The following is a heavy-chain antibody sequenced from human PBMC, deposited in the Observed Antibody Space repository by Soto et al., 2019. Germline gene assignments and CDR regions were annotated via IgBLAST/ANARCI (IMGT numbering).Heavy chain of an antibody. CDR2: ISYDGANK. CDR1: GFTFSTYA. J-gene: IGHJ6*02. V-gene: IGHV3-30-3*01. CDR3: AKDGGGYNYGYVMLDKYYYGMDV. D-gene: IGHD5-18*01. Sequence: QVQLVESGGGVVQPGRSLRLSCAASGFTFSTYAIHWVRQAPGKGLEWVAVISYDGANKYYADSVRGRFTISRDNSNNTLFLQMSSLRAEDTAVYYCAKDGGGYNYGYVMLDKYYYGMDVWGQGTTVTVSS.